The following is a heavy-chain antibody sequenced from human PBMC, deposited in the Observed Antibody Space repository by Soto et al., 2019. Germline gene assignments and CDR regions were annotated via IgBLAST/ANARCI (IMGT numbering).Heavy chain of an antibody. Sequence: GGSLRLSCAASGFTFSSYGMHWVRQAPGKGLEWVAVISYDGSNKYYADSVKGRFTISRDNSKNTLYLQMNSLRAEDTAGYYCAKDPSEAARTDRGDYYYYYGMDVWGQGTTVTVSS. J-gene: IGHJ6*02. V-gene: IGHV3-30*18. D-gene: IGHD6-6*01. CDR1: GFTFSSYG. CDR2: ISYDGSNK. CDR3: AKDPSEAARTDRGDYYYYYGMDV.